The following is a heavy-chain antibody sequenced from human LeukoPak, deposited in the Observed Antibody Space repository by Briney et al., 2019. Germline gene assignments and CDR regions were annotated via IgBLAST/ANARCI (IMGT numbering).Heavy chain of an antibody. J-gene: IGHJ5*02. CDR1: GGSISSYY. D-gene: IGHD2-15*01. Sequence: SETLSLTCTVSGGSISSYYWSWIRQPPGKGLEWIGYIYYSGSTDYNPSLKSRVTIPVDTSKNQFSLKLSSVTAADTAVYYCAREVVVAATLSQGWFDPWGQGTLVTVSS. CDR2: IYYSGST. CDR3: AREVVVAATLSQGWFDP. V-gene: IGHV4-59*01.